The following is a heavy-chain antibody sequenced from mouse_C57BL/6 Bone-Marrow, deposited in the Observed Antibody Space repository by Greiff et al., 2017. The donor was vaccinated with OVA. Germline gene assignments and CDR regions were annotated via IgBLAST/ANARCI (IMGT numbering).Heavy chain of an antibody. Sequence: QVQLQQPGAELVKPGASVKLSCKASGYTFTSYWMHWVKQRPGQGLEWIGMIHPNSGSTNYNEKFKSKDTLTVDKSYRTAYMQRSSLTSEDSACYYCASTLPGAMDYWGQGTSVTVSA. CDR2: IHPNSGST. CDR3: ASTLPGAMDY. CDR1: GYTFTSYW. J-gene: IGHJ4*01. V-gene: IGHV1-64*01.